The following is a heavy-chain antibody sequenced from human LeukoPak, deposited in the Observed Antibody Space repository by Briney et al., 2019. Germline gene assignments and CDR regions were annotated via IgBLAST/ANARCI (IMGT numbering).Heavy chain of an antibody. CDR2: INHSGST. J-gene: IGHJ4*02. D-gene: IGHD2-8*01. CDR3: ARSGIEDIVLMVYAHFDY. CDR1: GGSFSGYY. Sequence: KPSETLSLTCAVYGGSFSGYYCSWIRQPPGKGLEWIGEINHSGSTNYNPSLKSRVTISVDTSKNQFSLKLSSVTAADKAVYYCARSGIEDIVLMVYAHFDYWGQGTLVTVSS. V-gene: IGHV4-34*01.